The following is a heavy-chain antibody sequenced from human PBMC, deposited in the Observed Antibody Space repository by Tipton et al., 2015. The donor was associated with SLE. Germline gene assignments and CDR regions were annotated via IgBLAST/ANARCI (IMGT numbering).Heavy chain of an antibody. J-gene: IGHJ3*02. CDR3: ARAYYYDCSGYYYKGAFDI. CDR1: GGSFSGYY. D-gene: IGHD3-22*01. V-gene: IGHV4-34*01. CDR2: INHGGST. Sequence: TLSLTCAVYGGSFSGYYWSWIRQPPGKGLEWIGEINHGGSTNYNPSLKSRVTISVDTSKNQFSLKLSSVTAADTAVYYCARAYYYDCSGYYYKGAFDIWGQGTMVTVSS.